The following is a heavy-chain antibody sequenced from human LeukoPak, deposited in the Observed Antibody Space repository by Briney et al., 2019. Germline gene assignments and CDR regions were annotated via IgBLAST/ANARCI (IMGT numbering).Heavy chain of an antibody. CDR1: GYTFTSYY. V-gene: IGHV1-2*02. Sequence: ASVKVSCKASGYTFTSYYVHWVRQAPGQGLEWIGWINPNTGDTNYAPKFQGRVTMIKDTSTNSAYMELNKLTSDDTAVYYCGRGNKSFDPWGQGTLVTVSS. J-gene: IGHJ5*02. CDR2: INPNTGDT. CDR3: GRGNKSFDP.